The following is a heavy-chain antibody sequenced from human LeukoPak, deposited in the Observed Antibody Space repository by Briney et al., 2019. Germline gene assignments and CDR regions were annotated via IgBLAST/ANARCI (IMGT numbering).Heavy chain of an antibody. J-gene: IGHJ5*02. CDR1: GYTFTSCY. D-gene: IGHD3-10*01. Sequence: ASVKVSCKASGYTFTSCYIHWLRQAPGQGLECRVWINPYSGGTNYAEKFQGRITITSDTYISTAYMELSRLRADDTAVYYCARGGSGSYFSWLDPWGQGTLVTVSS. CDR3: ARGGSGSYFSWLDP. CDR2: INPYSGGT. V-gene: IGHV1-2*02.